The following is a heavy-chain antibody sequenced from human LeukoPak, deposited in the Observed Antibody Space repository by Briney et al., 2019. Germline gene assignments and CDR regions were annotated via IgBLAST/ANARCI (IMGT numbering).Heavy chain of an antibody. CDR3: ARGRYYGMDV. J-gene: IGHJ6*02. Sequence: GGSLRLSCAASGFTFGSYWMSWVRQAPGKGLEWVANIKQDGSEKYYVDSVKGRFTISRDNVKNSLYLQMNSLRAEDTAVYYCARGRYYGMDVWGQGTTVTVSS. CDR2: IKQDGSEK. V-gene: IGHV3-7*01. CDR1: GFTFGSYW.